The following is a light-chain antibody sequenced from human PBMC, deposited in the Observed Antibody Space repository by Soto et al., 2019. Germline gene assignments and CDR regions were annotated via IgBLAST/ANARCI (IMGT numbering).Light chain of an antibody. Sequence: EIVLTQSPGTLSLSPGERVTLSCRASQGVSRNYLAWYQQKRGQAPRLLIYGASNKATGIPDRFSSSGSETDFTLTISRLESEDFAVYYCQQYGTSLHTFGQGTKVDIK. CDR1: QGVSRNY. J-gene: IGKJ2*01. CDR3: QQYGTSLHT. CDR2: GAS. V-gene: IGKV3-20*01.